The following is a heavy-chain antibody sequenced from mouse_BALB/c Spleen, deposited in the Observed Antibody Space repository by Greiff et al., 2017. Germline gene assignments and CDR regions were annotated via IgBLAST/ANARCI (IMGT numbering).Heavy chain of an antibody. J-gene: IGHJ4*01. CDR2: INPSTGYT. Sequence: QVHVKQSGAELAKPGASVKMSCKASGYTFTSYWMHWVKQRPGQGLEWIGYINPSTGYTEYNQKFKDKATLTADKSSSTAYMQLSSLTSEDSAVYYCAGWGNYGAMDYWGQGTSVTVSS. V-gene: IGHV1-7*01. CDR1: GYTFTSYW. CDR3: AGWGNYGAMDY. D-gene: IGHD2-1*01.